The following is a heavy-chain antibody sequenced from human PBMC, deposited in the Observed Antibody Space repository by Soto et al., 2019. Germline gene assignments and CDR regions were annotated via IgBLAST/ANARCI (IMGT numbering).Heavy chain of an antibody. CDR3: ARMGDYGDYLPDAYFDP. CDR2: MDPNSGNA. CDR1: GYTFTSNA. J-gene: IGHJ5*02. V-gene: IGHV1-8*01. D-gene: IGHD4-17*01. Sequence: QVQLVQSGAEVRKPGASVRVSCRASGYTFTSNAINWVRQATGQGLEWMGWMDPNSGNAGYAQQFLGRVTMTSDSSISTAYMELSSLRSEDTAVYYCARMGDYGDYLPDAYFDPWGQGTLVTVSS.